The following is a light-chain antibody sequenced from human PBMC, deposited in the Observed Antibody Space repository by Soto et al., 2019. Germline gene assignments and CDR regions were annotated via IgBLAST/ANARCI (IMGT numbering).Light chain of an antibody. CDR1: NSNIGFNF. J-gene: IGLJ3*02. CDR3: ATWDNSLAVGV. Sequence: QSVLTQPPSVSAAPGQKVTISCSGSNSNIGFNFVSWYQHLPGTAPKLLIYADYQRPSDIPDRFSASRSGTSATLVITGLQTGDEADYYCATWDNSLAVGVFGGGTQLAVL. CDR2: ADY. V-gene: IGLV1-51*01.